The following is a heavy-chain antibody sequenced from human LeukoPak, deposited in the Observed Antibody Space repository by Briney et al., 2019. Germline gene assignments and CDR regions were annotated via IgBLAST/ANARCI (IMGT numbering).Heavy chain of an antibody. D-gene: IGHD4/OR15-4a*01. J-gene: IGHJ4*02. Sequence: PGGSLRLSCAPSRFSFSSAWISCGRQAPGEGLEWVANIKQDGSEKYYVDSVKGRFTISRDNAKNSLYLQMNSLKAADTGMYYCARPTYGAADYWGQGPLVTVSS. CDR3: ARPTYGAADY. CDR1: RFSFSSAW. V-gene: IGHV3-7*03. CDR2: IKQDGSEK.